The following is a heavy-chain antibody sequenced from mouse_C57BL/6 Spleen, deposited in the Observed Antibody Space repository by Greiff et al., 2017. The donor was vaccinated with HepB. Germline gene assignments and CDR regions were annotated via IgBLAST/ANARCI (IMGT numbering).Heavy chain of an antibody. V-gene: IGHV2-9-1*01. J-gene: IGHJ2*01. Sequence: QVQLKESGPGLVAPSQSLSITCTVSGFSLTSYAISWVRQPPGKGLEWLGVIWTGGGTTYNSALKSRLSIRKDNSTSQVFLKMNSLQTDDTARYYCARKRGYDYDEEYFDYWGQGTTLTVSS. D-gene: IGHD2-4*01. CDR3: ARKRGYDYDEEYFDY. CDR2: IWTGGGT. CDR1: GFSLTSYA.